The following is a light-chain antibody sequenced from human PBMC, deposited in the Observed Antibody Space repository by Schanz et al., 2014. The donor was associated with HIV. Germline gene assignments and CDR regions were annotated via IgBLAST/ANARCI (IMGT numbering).Light chain of an antibody. V-gene: IGLV2-14*03. CDR2: DVT. CDR1: SSDVGADNS. Sequence: QSALTQPASVSGSPGQSITISCTGTSSDVGADNSVSWYQQHPGRAPRLLVYDVTYRPSGVSNRFSGSKSGNTASLTVSGLQAEDEANYYCSSYAGDSKLIFGGGTKLT. CDR3: SSYAGDSKLI. J-gene: IGLJ2*01.